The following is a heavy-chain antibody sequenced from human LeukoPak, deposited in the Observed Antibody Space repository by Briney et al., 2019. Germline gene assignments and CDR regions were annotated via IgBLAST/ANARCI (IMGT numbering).Heavy chain of an antibody. Sequence: ASVKVSCKASGYTFTSYDINWVRQATGPGLEWMGWMNPNSGNTGCAQKFQGRVTMTRITSISTAYMELSSLRSEDTAVYYCAREFNGNEPSYYYMDVWGKGTTVTVSS. V-gene: IGHV1-8*01. CDR2: MNPNSGNT. CDR1: GYTFTSYD. CDR3: AREFNGNEPSYYYMDV. D-gene: IGHD1-20*01. J-gene: IGHJ6*03.